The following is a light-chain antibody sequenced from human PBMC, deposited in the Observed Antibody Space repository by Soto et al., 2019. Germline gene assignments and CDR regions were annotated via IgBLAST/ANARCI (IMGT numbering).Light chain of an antibody. Sequence: DIQLTQSPFFLSASVGDRVTIPCRASQAIYSYLAWYQQKPGKAPKLLIFGASKLQSGVPSRFSGSGSGTEFTLTISSLQPEDFATYYCQQLNSHPRTFGQGTKLEIK. CDR3: QQLNSHPRT. CDR2: GAS. J-gene: IGKJ2*01. V-gene: IGKV1-9*01. CDR1: QAIYSY.